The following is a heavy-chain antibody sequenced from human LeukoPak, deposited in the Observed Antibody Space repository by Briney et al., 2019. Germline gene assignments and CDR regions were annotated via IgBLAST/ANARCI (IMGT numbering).Heavy chain of an antibody. Sequence: GGSLRLSCAASGFTFSSFAMSWVRQAPGKGLEWVSAMWCSGGHTLYTDSVKGRFTISRDNSKNTLFLQMNSLRAEDTAAYYCAKDRSCTGSSCNVGSWGQGTMVTVS. J-gene: IGHJ3*01. V-gene: IGHV3-23*01. CDR2: MWCSGGHT. D-gene: IGHD2-2*01. CDR1: GFTFSSFA. CDR3: AKDRSCTGSSCNVGS.